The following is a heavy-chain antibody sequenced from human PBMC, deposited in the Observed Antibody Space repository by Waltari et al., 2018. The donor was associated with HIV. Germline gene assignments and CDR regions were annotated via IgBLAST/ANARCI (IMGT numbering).Heavy chain of an antibody. Sequence: VRLMESGGGLVEPGGSLTISCAASGFTFTQYTMNWIRHIPGKGLEWLASLSRDNRETYFIDSIEGRFTISRDNAANSVFLHMDRLRVDDTARYFCVRDDPGYEPIDCWGRGTLVTVSS. J-gene: IGHJ4*02. V-gene: IGHV3-21*02. CDR2: LSRDNRET. CDR1: GFTFTQYT. D-gene: IGHD2-2*01. CDR3: VRDDPGYEPIDC.